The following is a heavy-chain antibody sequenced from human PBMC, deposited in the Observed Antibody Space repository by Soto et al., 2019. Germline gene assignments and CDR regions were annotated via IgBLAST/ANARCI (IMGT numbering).Heavy chain of an antibody. CDR3: ICTYSGSSMRFDY. CDR2: VKSKTDGGTI. J-gene: IGHJ4*02. V-gene: IGHV3-15*01. Sequence: EVQLVESGGGLVKPGGSLRLSCAASGFTFSNAWMTWVRQAPGKGLEWVGRVKSKTDGGTIDYAAPVQDRITISRDDSENTLYLQMNRLKTEDTAVNDCICTYSGSSMRFDYWGQGTLVTVSS. D-gene: IGHD5-12*01. CDR1: GFTFSNAW.